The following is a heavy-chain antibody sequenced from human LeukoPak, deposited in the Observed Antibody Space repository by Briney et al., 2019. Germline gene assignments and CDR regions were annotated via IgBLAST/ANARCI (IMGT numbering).Heavy chain of an antibody. Sequence: SETLSLTCTVSGGFISSNSAYWGWIRQPPGKGLEWIGSIYHSGSTYYNPSLKSRVTISVDTSKNQFSLKLSSVTAADTAVYYCARDPRQGITRGAHYWGQGTLVTVSS. CDR2: IYHSGST. CDR1: GGFISSNSAY. D-gene: IGHD1-20*01. J-gene: IGHJ4*02. CDR3: ARDPRQGITRGAHY. V-gene: IGHV4-39*07.